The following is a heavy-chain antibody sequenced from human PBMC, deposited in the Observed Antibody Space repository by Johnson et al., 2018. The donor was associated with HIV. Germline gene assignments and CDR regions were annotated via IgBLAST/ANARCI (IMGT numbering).Heavy chain of an antibody. CDR2: IWYDGSNK. V-gene: IGHV3-33*01. D-gene: IGHD6-13*01. Sequence: QVQLVESGGGVVQPGRSLRLSCAASGFTFSSYGMHWVRQAPGKGLEWAAVIWYDGSNKYYADSVKGRFTISRDNSKNTLYLQMNSLGDEDTAVYYCARGGYSSSWPYPDAFDIWGQGTMVTVSS. J-gene: IGHJ3*02. CDR1: GFTFSSYG. CDR3: ARGGYSSSWPYPDAFDI.